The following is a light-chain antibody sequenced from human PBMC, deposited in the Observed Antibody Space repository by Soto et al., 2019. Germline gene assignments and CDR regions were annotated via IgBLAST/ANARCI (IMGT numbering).Light chain of an antibody. CDR3: CSYAGGSTFYV. CDR1: SSDVGSYNL. Sequence: QSVLTQAASVSGSPGQSITISCTGTSSDVGSYNLVSWYQQHPGKGPKLIIYEGINWPSGVPNRFSGSKSGNMASLTISGLQAEDEAAYYCCSYAGGSTFYVFGTGTKVTVL. CDR2: EGI. J-gene: IGLJ1*01. V-gene: IGLV2-23*03.